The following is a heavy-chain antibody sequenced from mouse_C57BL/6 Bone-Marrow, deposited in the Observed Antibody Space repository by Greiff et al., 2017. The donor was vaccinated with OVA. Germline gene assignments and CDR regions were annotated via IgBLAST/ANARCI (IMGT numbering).Heavy chain of an antibody. CDR1: GYTFTSYW. V-gene: IGHV1-7*01. CDR3: ARRNYSSYDAMYY. D-gene: IGHD2-5*01. Sequence: VQLMESGAELVKPGASVKLSCKASGYTFTSYWMHWVKQRPGQGLEWIGYINPSSGYTKYNQKFKDKATLTADKSSSTAYMQLSSLTYEDSAVYYCARRNYSSYDAMYYWGQGTSVTVSS. CDR2: INPSSGYT. J-gene: IGHJ4*01.